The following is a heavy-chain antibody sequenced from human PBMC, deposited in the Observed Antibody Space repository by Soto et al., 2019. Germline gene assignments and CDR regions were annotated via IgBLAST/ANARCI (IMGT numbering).Heavy chain of an antibody. CDR1: GYTFTSYG. Sequence: QVQLVQSGDEVKKPGASVKVSCKASGYTFTSYGISCVRQAPGQGLEWMGWISAYNGNTNYAQKLQGRVTMTTDTATSTAYLELRRLRSDDTAVDYCAKHYGDYGGDAFDILCQGTMLTVSS. D-gene: IGHD4-17*01. V-gene: IGHV1-18*01. CDR2: ISAYNGNT. J-gene: IGHJ3*02. CDR3: AKHYGDYGGDAFDI.